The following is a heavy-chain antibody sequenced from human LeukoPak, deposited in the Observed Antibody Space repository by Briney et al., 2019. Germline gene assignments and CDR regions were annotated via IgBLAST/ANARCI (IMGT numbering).Heavy chain of an antibody. D-gene: IGHD2-8*01. CDR3: ARRALYCTNGVCYNQNYYYYMDV. CDR1: GGSISSYY. V-gene: IGHV4-59*01. Sequence: PSETLSLTCTVSGGSISSYYWSWIRQPPGKGLEWIGYIYYSGSTNYNPSLKSRVTIPVDTSKNQFSLKLSSVTAADTAVYYCARRALYCTNGVCYNQNYYYYMDVWGKGTTVTVSS. CDR2: IYYSGST. J-gene: IGHJ6*03.